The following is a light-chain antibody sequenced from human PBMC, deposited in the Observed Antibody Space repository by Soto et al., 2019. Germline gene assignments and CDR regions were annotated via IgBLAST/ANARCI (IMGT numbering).Light chain of an antibody. CDR3: MSYASSATDI. J-gene: IGLJ1*01. CDR2: DVS. V-gene: IGLV2-14*03. Sequence: QSALTQPASVSGSPGQSITISCTGTSSDVGGYNFVSWYQQYPGRAPKLMIYDVSNRPSGVSNRFYGSKSGNTASLTISGLQAEDEADYHCMSYASSATDIFGTGTKVTVL. CDR1: SSDVGGYNF.